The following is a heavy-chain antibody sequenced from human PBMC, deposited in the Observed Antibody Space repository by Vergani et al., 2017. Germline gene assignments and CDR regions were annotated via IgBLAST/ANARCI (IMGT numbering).Heavy chain of an antibody. CDR2: IYYSGST. D-gene: IGHD1-26*01. V-gene: IGHV4-59*01. Sequence: QVQLQESGPGLVKPSETLSLTCTVSGGSISSYYWSWIRQPPGKGLEWIGYIYYSGSTNYNPSLKSRVTISVDTSKNQFSLKLSSVTAADTAVYYCARVWEVNYYYYYMDVWGKGTTDTVSS. CDR1: GGSISSYY. J-gene: IGHJ6*03. CDR3: ARVWEVNYYYYYMDV.